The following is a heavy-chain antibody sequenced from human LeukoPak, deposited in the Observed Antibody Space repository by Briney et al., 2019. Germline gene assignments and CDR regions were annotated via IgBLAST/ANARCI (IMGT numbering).Heavy chain of an antibody. J-gene: IGHJ6*02. V-gene: IGHV1-2*02. CDR2: INPNSGGT. CDR3: ARELVSYGSPLNTPYYYDMDV. Sequence: ASVKVSCKASGYTFTGYYMHWVRQAPGQGLEWMGWINPNSGGTNYAQKFQGRVTMTRDTSISTAYMELSRLRSDDTAVYYCARELVSYGSPLNTPYYYDMDVWGQGTTVTVSS. D-gene: IGHD5-18*01. CDR1: GYTFTGYY.